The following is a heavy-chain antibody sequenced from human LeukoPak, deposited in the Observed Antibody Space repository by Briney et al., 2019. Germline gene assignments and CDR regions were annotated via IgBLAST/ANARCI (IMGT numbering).Heavy chain of an antibody. CDR1: GFTFSSYA. CDR3: AKAHYDFWSAYYRYFDY. D-gene: IGHD3-3*01. J-gene: IGHJ4*02. Sequence: GGSLRLSCAASGFTFSSYAMSWVRQAPGKGLEWVSAISGSGGSTYYADSVKGRFTISRDNSKNTLYLQMNSLRAEDTVVYYCAKAHYDFWSAYYRYFDYWGQGTLVTVSS. CDR2: ISGSGGST. V-gene: IGHV3-23*01.